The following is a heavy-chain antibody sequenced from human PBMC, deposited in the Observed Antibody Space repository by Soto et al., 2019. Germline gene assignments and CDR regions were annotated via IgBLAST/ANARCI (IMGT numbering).Heavy chain of an antibody. CDR1: GFTFDDYS. J-gene: IGHJ4*02. Sequence: PGGSLRLSCAASGFTFDDYSLHWVRQAPWKGLEWVSSISWNSGYIDYADSVRGRFTISRDNAKNSLYLQMNSLRAEDTALYFCAREISLGATAYRYFDHCGPGTLVPACS. D-gene: IGHD3-16*01. CDR3: AREISLGATAYRYFDH. CDR2: ISWNSGYI. V-gene: IGHV3-9*01.